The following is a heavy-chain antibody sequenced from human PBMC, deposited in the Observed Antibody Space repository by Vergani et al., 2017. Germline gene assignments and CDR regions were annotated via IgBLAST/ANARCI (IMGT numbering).Heavy chain of an antibody. D-gene: IGHD3-3*01. CDR1: GYSFTSHW. J-gene: IGHJ6*02. V-gene: IGHV5-51*01. CDR2: IYPGDSDT. CDR3: ARDKRFLEWLFPYGMDV. Sequence: EVQLVQSGAEVKKPGESLKISCKGSGYSFTSHWIAWVRQMPGKGLEWMGIIYPGDSDTRYSPSFQGQVTISADKSISTAYLQWSSLKASDTAMYYCARDKRFLEWLFPYGMDVWGQGTTVTVSS.